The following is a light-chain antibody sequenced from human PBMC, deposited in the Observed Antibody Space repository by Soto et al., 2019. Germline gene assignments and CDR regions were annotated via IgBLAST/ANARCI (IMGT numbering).Light chain of an antibody. Sequence: EIVLTQSPGTLSLSPGERATLSCRASQSVTSSYLAWYQQKPGQAPRLLIYVASSRATGIPDRLSGSGSGTDFTLTISRLEPEDFAVYYCHQYGSAPYTFGQGTKLEIK. CDR3: HQYGSAPYT. V-gene: IGKV3-20*01. CDR2: VAS. J-gene: IGKJ2*01. CDR1: QSVTSSY.